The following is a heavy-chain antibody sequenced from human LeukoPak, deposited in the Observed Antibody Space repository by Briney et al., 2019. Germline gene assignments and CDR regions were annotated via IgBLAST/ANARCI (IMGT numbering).Heavy chain of an antibody. CDR3: ARGGGENYYYYGMDV. CDR1: GGTFSSYA. CDR2: IIPIFGTA. Sequence: ASVKVSCKASGGTFSSYASSWVRQAPGQGLEWMGGIIPIFGTANYAQKFQGRVTITADESTSTAYMELSSLRSEDTAVYYCARGGGENYYYYGMDVWGQGTTVTVSS. V-gene: IGHV1-69*13. J-gene: IGHJ6*02. D-gene: IGHD2-21*01.